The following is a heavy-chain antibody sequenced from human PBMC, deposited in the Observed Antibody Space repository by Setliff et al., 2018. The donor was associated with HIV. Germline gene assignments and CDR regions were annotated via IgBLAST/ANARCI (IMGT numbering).Heavy chain of an antibody. V-gene: IGHV1-18*01. CDR1: GYTFISYG. D-gene: IGHD6-13*01. CDR2: ISAYNGNT. J-gene: IGHJ4*02. Sequence: GASVKVSCKASGYTFISYGISWVRQAPGQGLEWMGWISAYNGNTNYAQKFQGRVTMTTDTSTTTAYMELRSLRSDDTAVYYCARSRWRETLHWEAAFDYWGQGTLVTVSS. CDR3: ARSRWRETLHWEAAFDY.